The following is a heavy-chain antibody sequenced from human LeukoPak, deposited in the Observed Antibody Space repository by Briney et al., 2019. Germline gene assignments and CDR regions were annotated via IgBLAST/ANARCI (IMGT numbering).Heavy chain of an antibody. CDR1: GYTLTELS. Sequence: ASVKVSCKVSGYTLTELSMHWVRQAPGKGLEWMGGFDPEDGETIYAQKFQGRVTITADESTSTAYMELSSLRSEDTAVYYCAGYCSSTSCLSEPGYWGQGTLVTVSS. CDR2: FDPEDGET. J-gene: IGHJ4*02. D-gene: IGHD2-2*01. CDR3: AGYCSSTSCLSEPGY. V-gene: IGHV1-24*01.